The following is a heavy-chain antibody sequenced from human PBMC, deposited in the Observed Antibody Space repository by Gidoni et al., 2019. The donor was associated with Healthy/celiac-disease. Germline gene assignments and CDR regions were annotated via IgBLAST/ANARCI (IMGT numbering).Heavy chain of an antibody. CDR3: ARDRDGQFDY. Sequence: EVQMVESGGGWNQPGGALRLSCAGSGVNGSSNYMRCVRQAPGKGLEWVSVIFRGGSTYSADSVKGRFTISRDNSKNTLYLQMNSLRAEDTAVYYCARDRDGQFDYWGQGTLVTVSS. V-gene: IGHV3-53*01. CDR2: IFRGGST. J-gene: IGHJ4*02. CDR1: GVNGSSNY.